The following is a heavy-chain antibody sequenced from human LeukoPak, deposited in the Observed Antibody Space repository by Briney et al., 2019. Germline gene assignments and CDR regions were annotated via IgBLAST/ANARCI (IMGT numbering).Heavy chain of an antibody. V-gene: IGHV3-7*01. J-gene: IGHJ4*02. CDR3: ARVRWTRGYFDY. Sequence: PGGSLRLSCVDSGFTFTNAWMNWVRQAPGKGLEWVANIKQDGSEKYYVDSVKGRFTISRDNAKNSLYLQMNSLRAEDTAVYYCARVRWTRGYFDYWGQGTLVTVSS. D-gene: IGHD4-23*01. CDR1: GFTFTNAW. CDR2: IKQDGSEK.